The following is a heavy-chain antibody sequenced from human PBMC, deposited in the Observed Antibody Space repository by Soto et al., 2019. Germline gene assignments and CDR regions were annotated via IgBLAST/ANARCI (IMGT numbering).Heavy chain of an antibody. J-gene: IGHJ4*02. CDR2: IYSGGST. D-gene: IGHD6-19*01. Sequence: GGSLRLSCAASGFTVSSNYMSWVRQAPGKGLEWVSVIYSGGSTYYADSVKGRFTISRDNSKNTLYLQMNSLRAEDTAVYYCARNVQYSSGPYFDFWGQGTLVTVSS. CDR3: ARNVQYSSGPYFDF. V-gene: IGHV3-66*01. CDR1: GFTVSSNY.